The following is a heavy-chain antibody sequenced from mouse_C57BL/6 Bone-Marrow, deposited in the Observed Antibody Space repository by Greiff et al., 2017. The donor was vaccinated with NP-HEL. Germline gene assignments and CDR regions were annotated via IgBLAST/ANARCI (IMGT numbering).Heavy chain of an antibody. CDR3: ARVITTVVATEDWYFDV. V-gene: IGHV5-2*01. D-gene: IGHD1-1*01. Sequence: VQLQQSGGGLVQPGESLKLSCESNEYEFPSHDMSWVRKTPEKRLELVAAINSDGGSTYYPDTMERRFIISRDNTKKTLYLQMSSLRSEDTALYYCARVITTVVATEDWYFDVWGTGTTVTVSS. J-gene: IGHJ1*03. CDR1: EYEFPSHD. CDR2: INSDGGST.